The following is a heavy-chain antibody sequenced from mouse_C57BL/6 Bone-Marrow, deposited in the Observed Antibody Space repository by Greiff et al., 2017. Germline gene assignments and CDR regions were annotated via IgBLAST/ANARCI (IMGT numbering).Heavy chain of an antibody. CDR2: IWRGGST. D-gene: IGHD1-1*01. CDR3: AKSGYGYYFDY. Sequence: VHLVESGPGLVQPSQSLSITCTASGFSLTSYGVHWVRQSPGKGLEWLGVIWRGGSTDYNAAFMSRLSITKDNSKSQVFYKMNSLQADDMAIYYCAKSGYGYYFDYWGQGTTLTVSS. CDR1: GFSLTSYG. V-gene: IGHV2-5*01. J-gene: IGHJ2*01.